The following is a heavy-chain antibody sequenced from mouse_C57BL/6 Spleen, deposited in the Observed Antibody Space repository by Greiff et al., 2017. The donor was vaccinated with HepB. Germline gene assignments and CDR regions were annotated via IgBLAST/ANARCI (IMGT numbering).Heavy chain of an antibody. D-gene: IGHD1-1*01. V-gene: IGHV1-55*01. CDR2: IYPGSGST. Sequence: VKLMESGAELVKPGASVKMSCKASGYTFTSYWITWVKQRPGQGLEWIGDIYPGSGSTNYNEKFKSKATLTVDTSSSTAYMQLSSLTSEDSAVYYCARGGYYGSRGGYAMDYWGQGTSVTVSS. CDR1: GYTFTSYW. J-gene: IGHJ4*01. CDR3: ARGGYYGSRGGYAMDY.